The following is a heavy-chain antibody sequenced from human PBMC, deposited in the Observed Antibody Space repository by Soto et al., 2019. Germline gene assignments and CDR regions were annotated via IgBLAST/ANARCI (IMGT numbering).Heavy chain of an antibody. CDR3: ARDEGYGYYYDSSGPYNWFDP. CDR1: SDSISSYY. CDR2: IYYSGST. Sequence: SETLSLTCTVSSDSISSYYWSLIRQPTGKGLEWIGYIYYSGSTNYNPSLKSRVTISVDTSKNQFSLKLSSVTAADTAVYYCARDEGYGYYYDSSGPYNWFDPWGQGTLVTVSS. J-gene: IGHJ5*02. D-gene: IGHD3-22*01. V-gene: IGHV4-59*01.